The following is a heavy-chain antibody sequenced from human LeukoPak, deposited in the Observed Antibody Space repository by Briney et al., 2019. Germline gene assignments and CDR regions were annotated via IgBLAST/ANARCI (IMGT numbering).Heavy chain of an antibody. D-gene: IGHD3-10*01. Sequence: GGSLRLSCAASGFTFSSYAMHRVRQAPGKGLYWVAVISFDGSNKYYTDSVKGRFTISRDNSKNTLYLQMNSLRPEDTAVYYCARGDLHYYDSTRRGLDIWGKGTMVTVSS. V-gene: IGHV3-30*04. J-gene: IGHJ3*02. CDR1: GFTFSSYA. CDR2: ISFDGSNK. CDR3: ARGDLHYYDSTRRGLDI.